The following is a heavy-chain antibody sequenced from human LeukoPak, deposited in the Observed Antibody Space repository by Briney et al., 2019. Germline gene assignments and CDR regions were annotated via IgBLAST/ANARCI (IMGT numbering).Heavy chain of an antibody. Sequence: GRSLRLSCAASGFTFSSYGMHWVRQAPGKGLEWVAVISYDGSNKYYADSVKGRFTISRDNSKNTLYLQMNSLRAEDTAVYYCAKDGAAAGAFDYWGQGTLVTVSS. CDR2: ISYDGSNK. V-gene: IGHV3-30*18. CDR1: GFTFSSYG. D-gene: IGHD6-13*01. J-gene: IGHJ4*02. CDR3: AKDGAAAGAFDY.